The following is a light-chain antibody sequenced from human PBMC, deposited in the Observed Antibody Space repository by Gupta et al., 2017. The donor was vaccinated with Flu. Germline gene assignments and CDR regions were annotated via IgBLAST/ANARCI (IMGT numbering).Light chain of an antibody. V-gene: IGLV3-21*02. J-gene: IGLJ3*02. Sequence: SSVLTQPPSASVAAGPTARITCGGNNIGSKSVHWYQQKPGQTPGLVVYDDSDRPSGNPDRFSGSNSGTTATLTIIRVEAGEEADYSYQVWYNRSDHHDVFGGGTRLTVL. CDR1: NIGSKS. CDR3: QVWYNRSDHHDV. CDR2: DDS.